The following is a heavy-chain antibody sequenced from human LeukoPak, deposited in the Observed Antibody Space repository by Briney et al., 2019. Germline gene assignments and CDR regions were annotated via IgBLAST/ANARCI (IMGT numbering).Heavy chain of an antibody. CDR2: ISGDGDST. J-gene: IGHJ4*02. CDR3: AKATFRGAMRSGFDY. D-gene: IGHD3-16*01. CDR1: GCTFDDYA. V-gene: IGHV3-43*02. Sequence: PGGSLRLSCAASGCTFDDYAMHWVRQAPGKGLEWVSLISGDGDSTHYADSVQGRFTISRDNSKNSLYLQMNSLRTEDTALYYCAKATFRGAMRSGFDYWGQGTLVTVSS.